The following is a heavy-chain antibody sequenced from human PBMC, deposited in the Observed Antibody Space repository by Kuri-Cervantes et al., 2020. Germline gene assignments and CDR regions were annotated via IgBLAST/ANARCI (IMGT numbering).Heavy chain of an antibody. Sequence: SGPTLVKPTQPLTLTCSFSGVSVSNNRMGVGWIRQPPGKALEWLALIYWDDDKHYSPSLRSRLTITKDTSKNQVVLSMTNMDPVDTATYYCAHRRPPTAGDWFDTWGQGTLVTVSS. CDR1: GVSVSNNRMG. CDR2: IYWDDDK. V-gene: IGHV2-5*02. D-gene: IGHD6-13*01. CDR3: AHRRPPTAGDWFDT. J-gene: IGHJ5*02.